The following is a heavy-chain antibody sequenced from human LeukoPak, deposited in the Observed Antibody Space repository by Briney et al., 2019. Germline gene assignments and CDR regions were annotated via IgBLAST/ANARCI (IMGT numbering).Heavy chain of an antibody. CDR3: ARGGAAAAGPFDY. D-gene: IGHD6-13*01. CDR2: IYYSGST. V-gene: IGHV4-59*01. CDR1: GGSISSYY. J-gene: IGHJ4*02. Sequence: SETLSLTCTVSGGSISSYYWSWIRQPPGKGMEWIGYIYYSGSTNYNPSLKSRVTISVDTSKNQFSLKLSSVTAADTAVYYCARGGAAAAGPFDYWGQGTLVTVSS.